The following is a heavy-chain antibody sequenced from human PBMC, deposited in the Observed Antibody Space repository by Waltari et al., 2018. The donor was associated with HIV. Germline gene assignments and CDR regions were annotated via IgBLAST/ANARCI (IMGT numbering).Heavy chain of an antibody. D-gene: IGHD6-19*01. CDR2: INHSGST. Sequence: PPGKGLEWIGEINHSGSTNYKPSLKSRVTISVDTSKNQFSLKLSSVTAADTAVYYCARGRSPYSSGWYASEYWGQGTLVTVSS. J-gene: IGHJ4*02. V-gene: IGHV4-34*01. CDR3: ARGRSPYSSGWYASEY.